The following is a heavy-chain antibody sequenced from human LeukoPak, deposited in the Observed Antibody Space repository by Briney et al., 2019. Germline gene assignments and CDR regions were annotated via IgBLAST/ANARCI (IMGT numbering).Heavy chain of an antibody. CDR1: GGSISSSSYY. CDR3: ARRGVGATREDNWFDP. D-gene: IGHD1-26*01. CDR2: IYYSGST. Sequence: SETLSLTCTVSGGSISSSSYYWGWIRQPPGKGLEWIGSIYYSGSTYYNPSLKSRVTISVDTSKNQFSLKLSSVTAADTAVYYCARRGVGATREDNWFDPWGQGTLVTVSS. J-gene: IGHJ5*02. V-gene: IGHV4-39*01.